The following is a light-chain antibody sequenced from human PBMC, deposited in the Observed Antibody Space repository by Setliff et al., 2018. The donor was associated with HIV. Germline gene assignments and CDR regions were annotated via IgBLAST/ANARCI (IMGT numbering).Light chain of an antibody. CDR1: DSDVGGYNY. CDR2: EVT. V-gene: IGLV2-14*01. CDR3: SSYTSSSTRV. Sequence: QSALTQPASVSVSPGQSITISCTGADSDVGGYNYVSWYQQHPGKAPKLMIYEVTNRPSGVSNRFSGSKSGNTAPLTISGLQTEDEADYYCSSYTSSSTRVFGTGTKVTV. J-gene: IGLJ1*01.